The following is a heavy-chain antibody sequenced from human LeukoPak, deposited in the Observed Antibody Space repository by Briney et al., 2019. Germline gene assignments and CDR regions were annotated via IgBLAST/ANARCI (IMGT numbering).Heavy chain of an antibody. J-gene: IGHJ3*01. CDR3: ARDGYNSDAFDL. V-gene: IGHV4-59*01. CDR2: VYHNGST. D-gene: IGHD5-24*01. Sequence: SGTLSLTCTVSSDSFKSYFWAWLRQPPGKGLEWLAYVYHNGSTNFNPSLESRVTLSGDTSTRQLFLTLTSVTAADTAVYYCARDGYNSDAFDLWGQGTMVTVSS. CDR1: SDSFKSYF.